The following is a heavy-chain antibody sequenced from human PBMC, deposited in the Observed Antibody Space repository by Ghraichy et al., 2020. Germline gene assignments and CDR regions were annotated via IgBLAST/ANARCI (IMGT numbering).Heavy chain of an antibody. CDR3: ARDNTRYGSGNYYTSLFDY. CDR1: GYSFTSYY. Sequence: ASVKVSCKASGYSFTSYYMHWVRQAPGQGLEWMGIINPSGGSTSYAQKFQGRVTMTRDTSTSTVYMELSSLRSEDTAVYYCARDNTRYGSGNYYTSLFDYWGHGTLVTVSS. J-gene: IGHJ4*01. V-gene: IGHV1-46*01. CDR2: INPSGGST. D-gene: IGHD3-10*01.